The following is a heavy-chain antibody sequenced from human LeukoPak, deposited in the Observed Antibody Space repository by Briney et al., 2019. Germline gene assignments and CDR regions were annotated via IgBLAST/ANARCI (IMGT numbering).Heavy chain of an antibody. V-gene: IGHV4-39*01. CDR1: GVSVNTRVYY. Sequence: PSETLPLTCTVSGVSVNTRVYYWDWIRHSPGKGLEWIGDVFSRGDTYFNPSFRSRATMSIDTSVNQFSLTLTSVTAADTAIYYCARHPARSNWFDSWGQGILVTVSS. D-gene: IGHD6-25*01. J-gene: IGHJ5*01. CDR3: ARHPARSNWFDS. CDR2: VFSRGDT.